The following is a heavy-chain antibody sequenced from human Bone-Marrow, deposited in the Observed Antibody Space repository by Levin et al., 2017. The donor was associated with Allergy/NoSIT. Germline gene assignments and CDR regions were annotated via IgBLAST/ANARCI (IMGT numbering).Heavy chain of an antibody. V-gene: IGHV4-4*07. Sequence: SETLSLTCTVSGGSISSYYWSWIRQPAGKGLEWIGRIYTSGSTNYNPSLKSRVTMSVDTSKNQFSLKLSSVTAADTAVYYCARRGYCSSTSCYGDYGMDGWGQGTTVTVSS. CDR1: GGSISSYY. CDR2: IYTSGST. D-gene: IGHD2-2*01. CDR3: ARRGYCSSTSCYGDYGMDG. J-gene: IGHJ6*02.